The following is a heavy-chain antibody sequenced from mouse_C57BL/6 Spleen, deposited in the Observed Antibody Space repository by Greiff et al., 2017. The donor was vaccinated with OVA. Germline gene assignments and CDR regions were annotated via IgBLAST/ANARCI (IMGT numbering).Heavy chain of an antibody. CDR3: ATLYGFDY. Sequence: VQLQQSGPELVKPGASVKISCKASGYTFTDYYMNWVKQSHGKSLEWIGDINPNNGGTSYNQKFKGKATLTVDKSSSTAYMELRSLTSEDSAVYYCATLYGFDYWGQGTTLTVSS. CDR1: GYTFTDYY. J-gene: IGHJ2*01. D-gene: IGHD1-1*01. CDR2: INPNNGGT. V-gene: IGHV1-26*01.